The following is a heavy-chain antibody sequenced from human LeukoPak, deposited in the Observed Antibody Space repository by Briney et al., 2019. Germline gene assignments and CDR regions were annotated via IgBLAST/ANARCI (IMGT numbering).Heavy chain of an antibody. CDR3: VTNFDSSGYFGY. D-gene: IGHD3-22*01. J-gene: IGHJ4*02. CDR2: VNTNTGNP. Sequence: ASVTGSFTASGYTFTRNTINWVRQAPGQGVEWMGWVNTNTGNPTYAQGFTGRFVFSSDTSVSTAYLQIGSLKAEDTAVYYCVTNFDSSGYFGYWGQGTLVTVSS. CDR1: GYTFTRNT. V-gene: IGHV7-4-1*01.